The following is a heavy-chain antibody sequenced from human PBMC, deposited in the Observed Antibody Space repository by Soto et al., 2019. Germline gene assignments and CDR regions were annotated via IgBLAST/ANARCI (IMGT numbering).Heavy chain of an antibody. D-gene: IGHD3-3*01. CDR2: IIPIFGTA. V-gene: IGHV1-69*13. Sequence: GASVKVSCKASGGTFSSYAISWVRQAPGQGLEWMGGIIPIFGTANYAQKFQGRVTITADESTSTAYMELSSLRSEDTAVYYCAMGWSNTGALDYWGQGTLVTVSS. J-gene: IGHJ4*02. CDR1: GGTFSSYA. CDR3: AMGWSNTGALDY.